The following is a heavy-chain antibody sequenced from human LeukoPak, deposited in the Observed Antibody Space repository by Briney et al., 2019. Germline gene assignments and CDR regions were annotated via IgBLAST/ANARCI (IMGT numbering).Heavy chain of an antibody. V-gene: IGHV1-18*01. CDR2: ISGYNGKT. CDR1: ADTFSSYG. J-gene: IGHJ5*02. Sequence: GASVKVSCKASADTFSSYGITWVRQAPGQGLEWMGWISGYNGKTKYTRKVQGRVTMTIDISTTTAYMELRSLRSDDTAVYYCARFLWSGGVAGNWHNWFDPWGQGTLVTISS. CDR3: ARFLWSGGVAGNWHNWFDP. D-gene: IGHD6-19*01.